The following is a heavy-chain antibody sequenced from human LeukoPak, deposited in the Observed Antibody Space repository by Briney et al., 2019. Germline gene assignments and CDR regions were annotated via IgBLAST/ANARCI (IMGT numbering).Heavy chain of an antibody. D-gene: IGHD3-10*01. CDR3: AWSTENYGSGTFDY. CDR2: ISAYNGNT. V-gene: IGHV1-18*01. J-gene: IGHJ4*02. Sequence: ASVKVSCKASGYTFTNYGISWVRQAPGQGLEWMGWISAYNGNTNYAQKFQVRVTMTTETSTSTTYMELRSLRSDDTAVYYCAWSTENYGSGTFDYWGQGTLVTVSS. CDR1: GYTFTNYG.